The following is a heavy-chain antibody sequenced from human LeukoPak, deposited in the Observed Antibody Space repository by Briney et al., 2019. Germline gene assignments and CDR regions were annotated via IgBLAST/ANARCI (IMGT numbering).Heavy chain of an antibody. D-gene: IGHD1-1*01. J-gene: IGHJ4*02. V-gene: IGHV3-23*01. CDR3: AKLAVWNLRHFDC. CDR1: GFHFTTYG. CDR2: FNGGGGNT. Sequence: GGSLRLSCEASGFHFTTYGMTWVRQAPGKGLEWVSTFNGGGGNTYYTDSVKGRFTISRDNSKNTLYLQMNSLRADDTAVYYCAKLAVWNLRHFDCWGQGTLVTVSS.